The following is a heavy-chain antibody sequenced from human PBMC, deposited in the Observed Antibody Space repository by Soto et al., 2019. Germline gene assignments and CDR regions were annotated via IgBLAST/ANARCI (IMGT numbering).Heavy chain of an antibody. V-gene: IGHV3-23*01. CDR3: AKAAYFDWLLYNGKKNWFDP. D-gene: IGHD3-9*01. J-gene: IGHJ5*02. CDR2: ISGSGGST. CDR1: GFIFSSYA. Sequence: PGGSLRLSCAASGFIFSSYAMIWVRQAPGKGLEWVSAISGSGGSTYYADSVKGRFTISRDNSKNTLYLQMNSLRAEDTAVYYCAKAAYFDWLLYNGKKNWFDPWGQGTLVTVSS.